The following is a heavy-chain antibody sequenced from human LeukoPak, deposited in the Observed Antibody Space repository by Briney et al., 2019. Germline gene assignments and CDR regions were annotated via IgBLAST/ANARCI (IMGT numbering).Heavy chain of an antibody. CDR1: GGSFSGYY. CDR3: ARPQKGGYNSPFDY. D-gene: IGHD5-24*01. V-gene: IGHV4-34*01. CDR2: INHSGST. J-gene: IGHJ4*02. Sequence: SETLSLTCAVYGGSFSGYYWSWIRQPPGKGLEWIGEINHSGSTNYNPSLKSRVTISVDTSKNQFSLELSSVTAADTAVYYCARPQKGGYNSPFDYWGQGTLVTVSS.